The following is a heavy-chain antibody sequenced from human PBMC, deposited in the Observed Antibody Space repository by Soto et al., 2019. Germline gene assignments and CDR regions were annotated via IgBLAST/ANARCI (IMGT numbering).Heavy chain of an antibody. V-gene: IGHV3-11*01. CDR2: ISSSGTTI. CDR3: VRYCSSSECYAGSAEYFQH. D-gene: IGHD2-2*01. CDR1: GFTFSDYY. Sequence: GGSLRLSCAAYGFTFSDYYMTWIRQAPGKGLEWLSYISSSGTTILYADSVKGRFTVSRDNAKNSLYLQMNSLRAEDTALYYCVRYCSSSECYAGSAEYFQHWGQGTLVTVSS. J-gene: IGHJ1*01.